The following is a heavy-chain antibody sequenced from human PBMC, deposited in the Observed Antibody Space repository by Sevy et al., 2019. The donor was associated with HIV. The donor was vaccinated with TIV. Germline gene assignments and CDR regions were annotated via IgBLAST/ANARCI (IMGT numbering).Heavy chain of an antibody. D-gene: IGHD3-22*01. Sequence: GGSLRLSCAASGFTFSSYGMHWVRQAPGKGLEWVAVMSYDGSNKYCADSVKGRFTISRDNSKNTLYLQMISLRAEDTAVYYCAKGGYYYDSSGYSSWGQGTLVTVSS. J-gene: IGHJ5*02. CDR1: GFTFSSYG. CDR3: AKGGYYYDSSGYSS. CDR2: MSYDGSNK. V-gene: IGHV3-30*18.